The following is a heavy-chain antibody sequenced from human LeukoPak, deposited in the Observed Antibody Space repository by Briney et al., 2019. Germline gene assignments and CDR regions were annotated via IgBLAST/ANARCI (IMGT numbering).Heavy chain of an antibody. CDR1: GGSISSSSYY. CDR2: IYYSGST. D-gene: IGHD3-3*01. Sequence: SETLSLTCTVSGGSISSSSYYWGWIRQPPGKGLEWIGSIYYSGSTYYNPSLKSRVTISVDTSKNQFSLKLSSVTAADTAVYYCARDWVPSKSGVGWFDPWGQGTLVTVSS. V-gene: IGHV4-39*07. J-gene: IGHJ5*02. CDR3: ARDWVPSKSGVGWFDP.